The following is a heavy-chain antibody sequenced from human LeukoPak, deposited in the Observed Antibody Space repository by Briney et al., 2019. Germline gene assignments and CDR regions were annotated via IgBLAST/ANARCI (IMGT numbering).Heavy chain of an antibody. J-gene: IGHJ6*03. Sequence: GGSLRLSCAASGFTFSSYAMHWVRQAPGKGLEWVAVISYDGSNKYYADSVKGRFTISRDNSKNTLYLQMNSLRADDTAVYYCARGQRAHVEWYYYMDVWGKGTTVTVSS. CDR1: GFTFSSYA. V-gene: IGHV3-30*04. CDR3: ARGQRAHVEWYYYMDV. CDR2: ISYDGSNK. D-gene: IGHD1-26*01.